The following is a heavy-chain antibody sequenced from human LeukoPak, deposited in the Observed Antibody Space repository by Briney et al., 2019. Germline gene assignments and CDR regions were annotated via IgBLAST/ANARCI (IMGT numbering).Heavy chain of an antibody. CDR3: ARASLLWFGEFPTFDY. V-gene: IGHV4-59*01. CDR2: IYYSGST. CDR1: GGSISSYY. Sequence: SETLSLTCTVSGGSISSYYWSWIRQPPGKGLEWIGYIYYSGSTNYNPSLKSRVTISVDTSKNQSSPKLSSVTAADTAVYYCARASLLWFGEFPTFDYWGQGTLVTVSS. D-gene: IGHD3-10*01. J-gene: IGHJ4*02.